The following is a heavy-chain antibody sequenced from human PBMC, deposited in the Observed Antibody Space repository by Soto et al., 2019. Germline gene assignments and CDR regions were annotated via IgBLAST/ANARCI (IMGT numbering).Heavy chain of an antibody. CDR2: IYHSGST. CDR1: GPSITTDSYY. J-gene: IGHJ4*02. CDR3: ARKSSGYYWSFDC. V-gene: IGHV4-39*07. Sequence: PSETLSLTCTVSGPSITTDSYYWGWVRQPPGKGLEWIGEIYHSGSTNYNPSLKSRVTISVDKSKNQFSLKLSSVTAADTAVYYCARKSSGYYWSFDCCGQGTLVTVSS. D-gene: IGHD3-22*01.